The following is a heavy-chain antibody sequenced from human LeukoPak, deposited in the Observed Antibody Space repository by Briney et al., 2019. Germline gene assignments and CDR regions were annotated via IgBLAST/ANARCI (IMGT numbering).Heavy chain of an antibody. CDR1: GGSISSYY. D-gene: IGHD2-2*01. CDR2: IYYSGST. V-gene: IGHV4-59*01. Sequence: KPSETLSLTCTVSGGSISSYYWSWIRQPPGKGLEWIGYIYYSGSTNYNPSLKSRVTISVDTSKNQFSLKLSSVTAADTAVYYCAREKKVPQGAFDIWGQGTMVTVSS. CDR3: AREKKVPQGAFDI. J-gene: IGHJ3*02.